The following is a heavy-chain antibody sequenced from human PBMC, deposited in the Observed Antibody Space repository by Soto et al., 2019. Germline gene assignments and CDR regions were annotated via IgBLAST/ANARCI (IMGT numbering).Heavy chain of an antibody. CDR3: IYRRAAYDYHGLDV. Sequence: QITLKESGPTLVKPTQTLTLTCTFSGFSLNTGGVGVGWIRQPPGKSLEWLAVIYWNEDRRRSPSLENRLTTTEDTSKNQEVLTRTNRDPVDTATYYGIYRRAAYDYHGLDVWGQGTTVTVSS. CDR2: IYWNEDR. J-gene: IGHJ6*02. V-gene: IGHV2-5*01. CDR1: GFSLNTGGVG. D-gene: IGHD6-13*01.